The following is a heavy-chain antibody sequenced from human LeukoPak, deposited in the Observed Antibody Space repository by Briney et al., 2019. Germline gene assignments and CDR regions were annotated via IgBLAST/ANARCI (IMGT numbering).Heavy chain of an antibody. CDR2: IRYDGSNK. J-gene: IGHJ5*02. CDR3: AKVEGSYSRSWGFDP. D-gene: IGHD6-13*01. CDR1: GFTFSSYG. Sequence: GGSLRLSCAASGFTFSSYGMHWVRQAPGKGLEWVAFIRYDGSNKYYADSVKGRFTISRDNSKNTLYLQMNSLRAEDTAVYYCAKVEGSYSRSWGFDPWGQGTLVTVSS. V-gene: IGHV3-30*02.